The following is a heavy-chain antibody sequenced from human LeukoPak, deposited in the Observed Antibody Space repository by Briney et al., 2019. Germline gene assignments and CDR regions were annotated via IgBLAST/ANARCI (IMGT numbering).Heavy chain of an antibody. J-gene: IGHJ4*02. CDR3: ARAREHGGGSYFDY. V-gene: IGHV3-30*03. CDR1: GFTFSSYS. CDR2: ISYDGSNK. D-gene: IGHD2-15*01. Sequence: PGGSLRLSCAASGFTFSSYSMNWVRQAPGKGLEWVAVISYDGSNKYYADSVKGRFTISRDNSKNTLYLQMNSLRAEDTAVYYCARAREHGGGSYFDYWGQGTLVTVSS.